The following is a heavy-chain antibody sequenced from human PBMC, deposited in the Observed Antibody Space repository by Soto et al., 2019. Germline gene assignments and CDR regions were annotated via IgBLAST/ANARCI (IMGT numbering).Heavy chain of an antibody. D-gene: IGHD2-8*01. CDR1: GGSISSGGYY. CDR3: ARDPGYCSNGACHRYMDV. V-gene: IGHV4-31*03. CDR2: IYYSGRT. J-gene: IGHJ6*03. Sequence: QVQLQESGPGLVKPSQTLSLTCTVSGGSISSGGYYWSWIRQHPGKGQEWIGNIYYSGRTYYNPSLKSRVTISVDTSKNQFSLNLSSVTAADTAVYYCARDPGYCSNGACHRYMDVWGKGTTVTVSS.